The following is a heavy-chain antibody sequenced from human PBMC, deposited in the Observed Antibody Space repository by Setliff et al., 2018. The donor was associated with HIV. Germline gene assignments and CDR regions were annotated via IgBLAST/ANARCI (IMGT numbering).Heavy chain of an antibody. D-gene: IGHD3-10*01. CDR2: IRYYGSNE. V-gene: IGHV3-30*03. CDR3: ARHDVVRGAIDN. CDR1: GFTFSGYG. J-gene: IGHJ4*02. Sequence: SLRLSCAASGFTFSGYGMYWVRQAPGKGLEWVTYIRYYGSNEYYGDSVKGRFTISRDNSKNTLYVQMNSLRAEDTAVYYCARHDVVRGAIDNWGQGTLVTVSS.